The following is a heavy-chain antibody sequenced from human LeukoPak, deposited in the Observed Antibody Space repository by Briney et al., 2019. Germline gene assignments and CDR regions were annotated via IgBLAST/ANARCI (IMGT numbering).Heavy chain of an antibody. Sequence: GSLRLSCAASGFTFSSYAMSWACQAPGKGLEWVSAISRSGGNTYHAGSVKGRFTISRDNSKNTLYLQMNSLRAEDTAVYYCAKDPRYGGNSGYWGQGTLVTVSS. V-gene: IGHV3-23*01. CDR2: ISRSGGNT. CDR1: GFTFSSYA. CDR3: AKDPRYGGNSGY. J-gene: IGHJ4*02. D-gene: IGHD4-23*01.